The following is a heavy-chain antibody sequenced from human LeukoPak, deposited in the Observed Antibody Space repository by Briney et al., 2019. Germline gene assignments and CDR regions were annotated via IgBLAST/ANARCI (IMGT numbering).Heavy chain of an antibody. CDR1: GFSFSGHW. J-gene: IGHJ4*02. D-gene: IGHD6-6*01. Sequence: GGSLRLSCTASGFSFSGHWMHWARQLPGKGLVWVSRISPTGSTTSYADFVKGRFTVSRDNAKNTLYLQVNNLRAEDAAVYYCARGPNSNWSGLDFWGQGTLLTVSS. CDR2: ISPTGSTT. CDR3: ARGPNSNWSGLDF. V-gene: IGHV3-74*01.